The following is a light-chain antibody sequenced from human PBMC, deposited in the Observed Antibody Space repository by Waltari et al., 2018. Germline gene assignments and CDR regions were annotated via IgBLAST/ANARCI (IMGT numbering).Light chain of an antibody. Sequence: QSALTQPASVSGSPGQSITISCPGTSSDVGGFNFVPWYQQHPGKAPKLIIYDVTKRPSGVSNRFSGSKSGNTASLTISGLQTEDEADYYCSSYTSATIYVFGIGTKVVVL. CDR1: SSDVGGFNF. V-gene: IGLV2-14*03. J-gene: IGLJ1*01. CDR2: DVT. CDR3: SSYTSATIYV.